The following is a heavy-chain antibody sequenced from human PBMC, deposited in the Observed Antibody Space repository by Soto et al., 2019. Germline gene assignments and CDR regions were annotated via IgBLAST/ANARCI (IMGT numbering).Heavy chain of an antibody. Sequence: SETLSLTCTVSGGSISSYYWSWIRQPPGKGLEWIAYIYYSGSTNYNPSLKSPATISVDTSKNQFSLKLSSVTAADTAVYYSATNSGGYYHYGMDVWGQGTTVTVSS. J-gene: IGHJ6*02. CDR3: ATNSGGYYHYGMDV. D-gene: IGHD1-1*01. V-gene: IGHV4-59*01. CDR1: GGSISSYY. CDR2: IYYSGST.